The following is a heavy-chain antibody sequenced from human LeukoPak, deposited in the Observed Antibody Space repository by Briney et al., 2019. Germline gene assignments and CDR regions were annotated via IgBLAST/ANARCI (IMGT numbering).Heavy chain of an antibody. CDR3: ARSLLGYYYDSSGYRDAFDI. J-gene: IGHJ3*02. D-gene: IGHD3-22*01. CDR2: IIPIFGTA. V-gene: IGHV1-69*13. CDR1: GGTFSSYA. Sequence: ASVKVSCKASGGTFSSYAISWVRQAPGQGLEWMGGIIPIFGTASYAQKFQGRVTITADESTSTAYMELSSLRSEDTAVYYCARSLLGYYYDSSGYRDAFDIWGQGTMVTVSS.